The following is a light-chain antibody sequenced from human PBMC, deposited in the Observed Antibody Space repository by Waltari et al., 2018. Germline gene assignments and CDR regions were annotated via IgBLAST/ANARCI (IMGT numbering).Light chain of an antibody. V-gene: IGKV3-20*01. CDR1: QSVGRS. CDR2: DSS. Sequence: EIVLTQSPGTLSLSPGERVTLSCRASQSVGRSLTWYQQKPGQAPRLRIYDSSIRATGVPDRFSGSGSGTDFSLTISRLEPEDFAVYYCQEYVNLPATVGPGTKVEIK. CDR3: QEYVNLPAT. J-gene: IGKJ1*01.